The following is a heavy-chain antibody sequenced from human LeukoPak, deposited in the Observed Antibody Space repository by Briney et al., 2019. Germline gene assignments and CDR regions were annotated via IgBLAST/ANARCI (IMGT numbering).Heavy chain of an antibody. V-gene: IGHV1-18*01. CDR3: ARVTGDPDYYYYMTS. J-gene: IGHJ6*03. D-gene: IGHD1-14*01. Sequence: ASVKVSCKASGYTFTSYGISWVRQAPGQGLEWMGWISAYNGNTNYAQKLQGRVTMTTDTSTSTAYMELRSLRSDDTAVYYCARVTGDPDYYYYMTSGAKGPRSPSP. CDR2: ISAYNGNT. CDR1: GYTFTSYG.